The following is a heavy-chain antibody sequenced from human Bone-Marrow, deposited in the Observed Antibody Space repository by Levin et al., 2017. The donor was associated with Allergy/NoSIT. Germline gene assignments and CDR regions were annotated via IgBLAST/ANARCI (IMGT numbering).Heavy chain of an antibody. CDR2: ITGGGDHT. Sequence: GGSLRLSCAASGFTFRNYAMSWVRQVPGKGLEWVSAITGGGDHTFYADSVKGRFTISRDNSKNTLHLQMNSLRGDDTAVYYCAKGTTKWELYDYWGQGTLVTVFS. CDR3: AKGTTKWELYDY. CDR1: GFTFRNYA. D-gene: IGHD1-26*01. J-gene: IGHJ4*02. V-gene: IGHV3-23*01.